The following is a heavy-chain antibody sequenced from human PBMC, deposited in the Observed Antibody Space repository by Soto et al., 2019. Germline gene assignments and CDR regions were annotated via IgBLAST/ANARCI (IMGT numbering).Heavy chain of an antibody. D-gene: IGHD6-19*01. J-gene: IGHJ4*02. V-gene: IGHV3-30*18. CDR2: ISYDGSNK. Sequence: QVQLVESGGGVVQPGRSLRLSCAASGFTFSSYGMHWVRQAPGKGLEWVAVISYDGSNKYYADSVKGRFTISRDNSKNTLYLQMNSLRAEDTAVYYCAKDLGSSGYWGQGPLVTVSS. CDR3: AKDLGSSGY. CDR1: GFTFSSYG.